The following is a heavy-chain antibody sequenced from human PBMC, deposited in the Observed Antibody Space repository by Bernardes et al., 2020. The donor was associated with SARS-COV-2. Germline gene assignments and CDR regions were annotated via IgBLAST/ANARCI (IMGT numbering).Heavy chain of an antibody. CDR3: ARRGIFLEWCRFDY. D-gene: IGHD3-3*01. J-gene: IGHJ4*02. CDR2: IKQDGSEK. Sequence: GSLRLSCAASGFTFSSYWMSWVRQAPGKGLEWVANIKQDGSEKYYVDSVKGRFTISRDNAKNSLYLQMNSLRAEDTAVYYCARRGIFLEWCRFDYWGQGTLVTVSS. CDR1: GFTFSSYW. V-gene: IGHV3-7*01.